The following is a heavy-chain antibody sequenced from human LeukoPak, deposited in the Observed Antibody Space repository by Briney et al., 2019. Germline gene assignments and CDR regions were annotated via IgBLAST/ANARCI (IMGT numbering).Heavy chain of an antibody. CDR2: IIPIFGTA. V-gene: IGHV1-69*13. D-gene: IGHD1-26*01. J-gene: IGHJ3*02. CDR1: GYTFTSYG. Sequence: ASVKVSCKASGYTFTSYGISWVRQAPGQGLEWMGGIIPIFGTANYAQKFQGRVTITADESTSTAYMELSSLRSEDTAVYYCARAITRGADAFDIWGQGTMVTVSS. CDR3: ARAITRGADAFDI.